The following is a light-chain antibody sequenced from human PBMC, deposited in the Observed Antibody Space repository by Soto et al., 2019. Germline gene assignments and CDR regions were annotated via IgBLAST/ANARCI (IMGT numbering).Light chain of an antibody. Sequence: QSVLTQPASVSGSPGQSITISCTGNSSDVGGYNYVSWYQQHPGKAPKLMIYDVSSRPSGVSNRFSGAKSGNTASLTISGLQTEDEADYYCGSYTSSSTPYVFGTGTKVTVL. V-gene: IGLV2-14*01. CDR3: GSYTSSSTPYV. J-gene: IGLJ1*01. CDR2: DVS. CDR1: SSDVGGYNY.